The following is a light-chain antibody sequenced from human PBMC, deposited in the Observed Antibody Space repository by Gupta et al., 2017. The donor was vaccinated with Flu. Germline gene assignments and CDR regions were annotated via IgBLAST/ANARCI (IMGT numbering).Light chain of an antibody. CDR2: GAS. J-gene: IGKJ1*01. CDR1: QSISRND. V-gene: IGKV3-20*01. Sequence: DIVLTQTPGTLSLSPGDRATLSCRASQSISRNDLAWHQQRPGQAPRRLFYGASIRATGVPDRFSGSGSGTDFTLIISRREPEDFAVYYCQQSCSSPPWTFGQGTKLEIK. CDR3: QQSCSSPPWT.